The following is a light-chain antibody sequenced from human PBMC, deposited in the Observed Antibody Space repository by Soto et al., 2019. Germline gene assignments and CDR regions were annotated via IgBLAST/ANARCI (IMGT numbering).Light chain of an antibody. J-gene: IGKJ2*01. CDR3: QQYNNWPYT. Sequence: EIVXTXSPXTXSVSPGESATLSCRARQSISNNLAWYQQKPGQAPRLLLYGASTRTTGIPARFSGSGSRTEFTLTISSLQSEDFAVYYCQQYNNWPYTFAQGTKLEI. V-gene: IGKV3-15*01. CDR2: GAS. CDR1: QSISNN.